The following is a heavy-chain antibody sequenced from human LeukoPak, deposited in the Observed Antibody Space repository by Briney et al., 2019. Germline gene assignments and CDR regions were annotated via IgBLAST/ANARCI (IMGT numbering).Heavy chain of an antibody. D-gene: IGHD3-16*02. Sequence: PGGSLRLSCAASGFTFSSYGMHWVRQAPGKGLEWVANINADGSVEYLVDSVQGRFSIARDNAKDQLYLQMNSLRAEDTAVYYCATYRVSHGMDVWGQGTTVTVSS. CDR2: INADGSVE. CDR1: GFTFSSYG. CDR3: ATYRVSHGMDV. V-gene: IGHV3-7*01. J-gene: IGHJ6*02.